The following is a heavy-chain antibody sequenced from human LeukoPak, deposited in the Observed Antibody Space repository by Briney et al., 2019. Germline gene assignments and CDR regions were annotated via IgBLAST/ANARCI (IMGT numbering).Heavy chain of an antibody. CDR2: IIPILGIA. CDR3: ARWSPRREHYDSSGYYPFDAFDI. V-gene: IGHV1-69*04. Sequence: GASVKVSCKASGGTFSSYAISWVRQAPGQGLEWMGRIIPILGIANYAQKFQGRVTITADKSTSTAYMELSSLRSEDTAVYYCARWSPRREHYDSSGYYPFDAFDIWGQGTMVTVSS. D-gene: IGHD3-22*01. J-gene: IGHJ3*02. CDR1: GGTFSSYA.